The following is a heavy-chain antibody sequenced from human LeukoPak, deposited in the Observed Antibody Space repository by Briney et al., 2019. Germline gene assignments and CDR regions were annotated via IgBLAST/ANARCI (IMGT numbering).Heavy chain of an antibody. Sequence: GGSLRLSCAASGFTFSSYSMNWVRQAPGKGLEWVSSISSSSSYIYYADSVKGRFTISRDNAKNSLYLQMNSLRAEDTAVYYCARESPGNDYSKDVGDYWGQGTLVTVSS. CDR2: ISSSSSYI. J-gene: IGHJ4*02. V-gene: IGHV3-21*01. CDR3: ARESPGNDYSKDVGDY. CDR1: GFTFSSYS. D-gene: IGHD4-4*01.